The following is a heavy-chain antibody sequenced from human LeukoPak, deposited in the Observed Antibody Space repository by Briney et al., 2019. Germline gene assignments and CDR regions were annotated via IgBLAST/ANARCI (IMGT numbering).Heavy chain of an antibody. V-gene: IGHV3-7*01. Sequence: PGGPLRLSCAASGFTFPNYWMSWVRQAPERGLEWVANINQDGRVKQYVDSMKGRFTISRDNAKNSLYLQMNSLRAEDTAVYYCARDRDGGGFENWGQGTLVTVSS. CDR3: ARDRDGGGFEN. CDR2: INQDGRVK. CDR1: GFTFPNYW. J-gene: IGHJ4*02. D-gene: IGHD6-25*01.